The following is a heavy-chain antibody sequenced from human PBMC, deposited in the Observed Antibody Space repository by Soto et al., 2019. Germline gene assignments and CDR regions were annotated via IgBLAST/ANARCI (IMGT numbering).Heavy chain of an antibody. CDR2: ISYDGSNK. J-gene: IGHJ4*02. CDR3: ARISAAQQLVY. D-gene: IGHD6-13*01. V-gene: IGHV3-30-3*01. Sequence: GGSLRLSCAASGFTFSSYAMHWVRQAPGKGLEWVAVISYDGSNKYYADSVKGRFTISRDNSKNTLYLQMNSLRAEDTAVYYCARISAAQQLVYWGQGTLVTVSS. CDR1: GFTFSSYA.